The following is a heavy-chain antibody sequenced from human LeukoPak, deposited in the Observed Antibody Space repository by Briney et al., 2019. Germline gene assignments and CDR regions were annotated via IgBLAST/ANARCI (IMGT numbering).Heavy chain of an antibody. D-gene: IGHD6-19*01. J-gene: IGHJ4*02. CDR2: IYYSGST. Sequence: SETLSLTCTVSGGSLSSYYWSWIRQPPGKGLEWIGYIYYSGSTNYNPSLKSRVTISVDTSKNQFSLKLSSVTAADTAVYYCARLAIAVAGTGLDYWGQGTLVTVSS. CDR1: GGSLSSYY. CDR3: ARLAIAVAGTGLDY. V-gene: IGHV4-59*08.